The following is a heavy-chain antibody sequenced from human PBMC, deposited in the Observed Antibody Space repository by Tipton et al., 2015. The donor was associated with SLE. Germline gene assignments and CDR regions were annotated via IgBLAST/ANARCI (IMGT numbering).Heavy chain of an antibody. V-gene: IGHV4-34*01. J-gene: IGHJ3*02. CDR3: ARGGTYYYDRGAFDI. Sequence: GLVKPSETLSLTCAVYGGSFSTYYWSWIRQPPGKGLEWIGEINHSGSTNYSPSLKSRVTISVDTSKNQFSLKLSSVTAADTAVYYCARGGTYYYDRGAFDIWGQGTMVTVSS. CDR1: GGSFSTYY. CDR2: INHSGST. D-gene: IGHD3-22*01.